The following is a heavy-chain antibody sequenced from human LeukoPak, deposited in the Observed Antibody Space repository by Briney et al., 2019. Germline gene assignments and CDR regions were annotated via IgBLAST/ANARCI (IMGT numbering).Heavy chain of an antibody. CDR2: ISWNSGNI. CDR3: AKDMVGIVGDAFDI. V-gene: IGHV3-9*01. J-gene: IGHJ3*02. CDR1: GFTFDDYV. Sequence: GGSLRLSCAASGFTFDDYVMHWVRQAPGKGLEWVSGISWNSGNIGHADSVKGRFTISRDNAKNSLYLQMNSLRAEDTALYYCAKDMVGIVGDAFDIWGQGTMVTVSS. D-gene: IGHD2-15*01.